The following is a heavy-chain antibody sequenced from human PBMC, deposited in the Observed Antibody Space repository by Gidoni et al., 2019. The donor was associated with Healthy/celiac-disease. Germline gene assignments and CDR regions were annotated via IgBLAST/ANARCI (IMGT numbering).Heavy chain of an antibody. V-gene: IGHV4-39*01. J-gene: IGHJ4*02. CDR1: DGPISSSSHY. D-gene: IGHD3-22*01. Sequence: QLLLQESGPGLVTPSVTLFLTCTVSDGPISSSSHYWGWIRQPPGKGLEWIGSIYYSGSTYYNPSLKSRVTISVDTSKNQFSLKLSSVTAADTAVYYCARSYYYDSSGYSGLLDYWGQGTLVTVSS. CDR3: ARSYYYDSSGYSGLLDY. CDR2: IYYSGST.